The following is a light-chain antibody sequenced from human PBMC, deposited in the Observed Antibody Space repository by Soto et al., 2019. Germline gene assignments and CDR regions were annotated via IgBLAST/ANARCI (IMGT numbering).Light chain of an antibody. V-gene: IGLV2-14*01. CDR2: EVS. Sequence: QSVLTQPASVSGSPGQSITISCTGTSSDVGAYNYVSWYQQQSGKAPKLMIHEVSNRPSGVSNRFSGSKSGNTASLTISGLQAEDEADYYCSSYTTSRDYVFGIGTKVTVL. CDR3: SSYTTSRDYV. CDR1: SSDVGAYNY. J-gene: IGLJ1*01.